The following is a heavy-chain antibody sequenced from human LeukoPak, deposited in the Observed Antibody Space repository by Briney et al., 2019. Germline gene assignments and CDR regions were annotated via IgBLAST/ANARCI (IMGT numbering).Heavy chain of an antibody. V-gene: IGHV1-46*01. Sequence: GASVKVSCKASGYTFTNYYIHWVRQAPGQGLEWMGIINPSGGSTNFVQKFQGRVTMTTDTSTITVYMELSSLRSEDTAVYYCARWTTTYLDYWGQGTLVTVSS. D-gene: IGHD4-11*01. CDR1: GYTFTNYY. J-gene: IGHJ4*02. CDR3: ARWTTTYLDY. CDR2: INPSGGST.